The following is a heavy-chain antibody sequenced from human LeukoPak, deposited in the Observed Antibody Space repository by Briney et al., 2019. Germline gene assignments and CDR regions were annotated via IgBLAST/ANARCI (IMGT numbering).Heavy chain of an antibody. V-gene: IGHV3-9*01. CDR2: ISWNSGSI. Sequence: GGSLSLSCAASGFTFDDYAMHWVRQAPGKGLEWVSGISWNSGSIGYADSVKGRFTISRDNAKNSLYLQMNSLRAEDTALYYCAKDIRSVAGPYFDYWGQGTLVTVSS. J-gene: IGHJ4*02. D-gene: IGHD6-19*01. CDR3: AKDIRSVAGPYFDY. CDR1: GFTFDDYA.